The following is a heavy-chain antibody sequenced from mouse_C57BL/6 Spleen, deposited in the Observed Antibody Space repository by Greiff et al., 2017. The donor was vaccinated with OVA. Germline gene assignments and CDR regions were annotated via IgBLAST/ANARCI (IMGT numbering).Heavy chain of an antibody. CDR3: ARGFYGSSYPYFDY. Sequence: DVQLVESGGDLVKPGGSLKLSCAASGFTFSSYGMSWVRQTPDKRLEWVATISSGGSYTYYPDSVKGRFTISRDNAKNTLYLQMSSLKSEDTAMYYCARGFYGSSYPYFDYWGQGTTLTVSS. CDR2: ISSGGSYT. V-gene: IGHV5-6*01. J-gene: IGHJ2*01. D-gene: IGHD1-1*01. CDR1: GFTFSSYG.